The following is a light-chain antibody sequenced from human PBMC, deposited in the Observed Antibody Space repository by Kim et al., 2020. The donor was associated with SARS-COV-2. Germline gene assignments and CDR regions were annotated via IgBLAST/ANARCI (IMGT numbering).Light chain of an antibody. J-gene: IGLJ2*01. Sequence: VALGQTARITCGENNIESKNVHWFQQKKPGQAPVLVIYRDSKRPSGIPERFSGSNSGNTATLTISRAQAGDEADYYCQVWASGTLVFGGGTQLTVL. CDR2: RDS. CDR1: NIESKN. CDR3: QVWASGTLV. V-gene: IGLV3-9*01.